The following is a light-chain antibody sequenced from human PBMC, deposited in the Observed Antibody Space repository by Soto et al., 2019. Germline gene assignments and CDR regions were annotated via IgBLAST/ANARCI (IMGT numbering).Light chain of an antibody. J-gene: IGKJ5*01. CDR3: QQLGTYPLT. CDR1: QGIGSY. CDR2: AAS. Sequence: LLTQSPSPLSASVGDRVTITCRASQGIGSYLAWYQQEPGKAPKLLIYAASTLQTGVPSRFSGSGSGTDFTLTISSLQPEDFATYYCQQLGTYPLTFGQGTRLEIK. V-gene: IGKV1-9*01.